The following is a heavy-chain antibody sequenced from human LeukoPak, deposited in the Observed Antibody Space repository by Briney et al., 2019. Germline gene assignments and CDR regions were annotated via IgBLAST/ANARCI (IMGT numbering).Heavy chain of an antibody. V-gene: IGHV4-39*01. J-gene: IGHJ4*02. CDR1: GGSISTSSYH. CDR3: ARPRVGSSSWSSFDY. Sequence: PSETLSLTCTVSGGSISTSSYHWGWIRQAPGKGLEWIGTIYYSGSTYYNPSLKSRLTMSVDTSKNHFSLRLSSVTAADTAVYYCARPRVGSSSWSSFDYRGQGTLVTVSS. CDR2: IYYSGST. D-gene: IGHD6-6*01.